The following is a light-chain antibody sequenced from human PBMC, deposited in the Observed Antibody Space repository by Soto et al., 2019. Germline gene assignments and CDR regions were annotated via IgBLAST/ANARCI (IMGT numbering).Light chain of an antibody. Sequence: DIQMTQSPSTLSASVGDRVTITCRASQSISSWLAWYQQKPGKAPKLLFYDASSLESGVPSRFSGSGSGTEFTLTISSLQADEFASYYCQQYNRYSPSTFGQATKIEIK. CDR3: QQYNRYSPST. CDR1: QSISSW. J-gene: IGKJ1*01. V-gene: IGKV1-5*01. CDR2: DAS.